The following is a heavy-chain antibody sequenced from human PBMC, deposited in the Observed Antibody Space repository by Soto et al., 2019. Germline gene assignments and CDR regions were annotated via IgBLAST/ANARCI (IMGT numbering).Heavy chain of an antibody. Sequence: QVQLVESGGGVVQLGRSLRLSCAASGFTFRTYGMHWVRQAPGKGLEWVAVISYDGSNKYYVDSVKGRFTISRDNSKNTLYLQMNSLRAEDTAVYYCAKGHRDDLVGATTGGWYFDLWGRGTLVTVSS. CDR2: ISYDGSNK. V-gene: IGHV3-30*18. J-gene: IGHJ2*01. D-gene: IGHD1-26*01. CDR1: GFTFRTYG. CDR3: AKGHRDDLVGATTGGWYFDL.